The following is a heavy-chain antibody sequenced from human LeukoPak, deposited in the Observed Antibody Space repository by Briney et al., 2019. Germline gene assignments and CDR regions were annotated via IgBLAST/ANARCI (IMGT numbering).Heavy chain of an antibody. Sequence: GGSLRLSCAASGFTFDDHGMSWVRHAPGKGLEWASHINWNGASIGYADSVKGRFTISRGNAKKSLYLEMNNLRAEDTAVYYCATDGAGFDTWGQGVLVTVSS. J-gene: IGHJ5*02. CDR2: INWNGASI. CDR3: ATDGAGFDT. CDR1: GFTFDDHG. V-gene: IGHV3-20*04.